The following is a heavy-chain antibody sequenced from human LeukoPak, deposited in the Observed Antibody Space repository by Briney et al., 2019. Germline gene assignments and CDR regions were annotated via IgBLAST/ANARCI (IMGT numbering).Heavy chain of an antibody. CDR2: IYSGGGT. CDR1: GFTVSTNY. CDR3: ARDAGGYGMDV. Sequence: PGGSLRLSCAASGFTVSTNYMSWVRQAPEKGLEWVSVIYSGGGTYCADSVKGRFTISRDNSKNTLYLQMNSLRAEDTAVYYCARDAGGYGMDVWGQGTTVTVSS. J-gene: IGHJ6*02. V-gene: IGHV3-66*01. D-gene: IGHD2-8*02.